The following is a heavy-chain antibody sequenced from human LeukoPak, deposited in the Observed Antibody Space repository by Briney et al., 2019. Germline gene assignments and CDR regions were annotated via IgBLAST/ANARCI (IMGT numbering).Heavy chain of an antibody. CDR3: ARDGGEI. CDR1: GYTFTGFY. Sequence: ASVKVSCKASGYTFTGFYIHWLRQAPGQGLQWMGWINPKSGDTNCAQKFQGRVTMTRDTSISAAYMELRSLRSDDTAVYYCARDGGEIWGQGTLVTVSS. CDR2: INPKSGDT. D-gene: IGHD5-24*01. J-gene: IGHJ4*02. V-gene: IGHV1-2*02.